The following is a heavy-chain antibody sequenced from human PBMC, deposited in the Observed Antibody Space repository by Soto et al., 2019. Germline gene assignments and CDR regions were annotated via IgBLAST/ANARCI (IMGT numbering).Heavy chain of an antibody. D-gene: IGHD4-17*01. V-gene: IGHV1-69*12. J-gene: IGHJ4*02. CDR3: ARLDYGGNSRNFDY. Sequence: QVQLVQSGAEVKKPGSSVKVSCKASGDTFSSYAINWVRQAPGQGLEWMGGIIPIFGTANYAQKFQGRVTITADESTSTAYMGLSSMRSEDTAVYYCARLDYGGNSRNFDYWGQGTLVTVSS. CDR1: GDTFSSYA. CDR2: IIPIFGTA.